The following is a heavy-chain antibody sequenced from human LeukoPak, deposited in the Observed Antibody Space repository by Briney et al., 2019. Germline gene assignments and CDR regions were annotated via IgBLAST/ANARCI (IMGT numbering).Heavy chain of an antibody. CDR3: ARVSGTGSPFDY. V-gene: IGHV4-61*02. Sequence: SETLSLTCTVSGDSISSGSYFWSWIRQPAGKGLEWIGRIYTSGSTNYNPSLKSRVTISVDTSKNQFSLKLSSVTAADTAVYYCARVSGTGSPFDYWGQGTLVTVSS. CDR1: GDSISSGSYF. J-gene: IGHJ4*02. CDR2: IYTSGST. D-gene: IGHD1-26*01.